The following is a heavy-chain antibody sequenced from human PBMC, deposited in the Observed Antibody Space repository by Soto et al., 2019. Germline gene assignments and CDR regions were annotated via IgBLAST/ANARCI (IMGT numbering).Heavy chain of an antibody. V-gene: IGHV1-8*01. CDR2: MNPNSGNT. CDR1: GYTFTSYD. D-gene: IGHD2-8*01. J-gene: IGHJ6*01. Sequence: QVQLVQSGAEVKKPGASVKVSCKASGYTFTSYDINWVRQATGQGLEWMGWMNPNSGNTGYAQKFQGRVTMTRNTSESTPYMELSSLKSEDPPVYYCAEERNGPSGMDVWGQGTTVTVSS. CDR3: AEERNGPSGMDV.